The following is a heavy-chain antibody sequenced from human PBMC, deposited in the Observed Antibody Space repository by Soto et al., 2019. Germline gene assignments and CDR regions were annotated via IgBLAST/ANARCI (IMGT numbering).Heavy chain of an antibody. CDR2: IIPIFGTA. CDR3: ARAHDYGDYADY. Sequence: QVQLVQSGAEVKKPGSSVKVSCKASGGTFSSYAISWVRQAPGQGLEWMGGIIPIFGTANYAQKFQGRVTIPADESTSTPYMELTSLRSEDTAVYYCARAHDYGDYADYWGQGTLVTVSS. V-gene: IGHV1-69*12. CDR1: GGTFSSYA. J-gene: IGHJ4*02. D-gene: IGHD4-17*01.